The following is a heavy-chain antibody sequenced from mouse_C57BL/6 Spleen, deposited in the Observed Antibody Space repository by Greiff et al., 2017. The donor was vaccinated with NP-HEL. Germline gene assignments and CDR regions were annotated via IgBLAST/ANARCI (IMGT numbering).Heavy chain of an antibody. J-gene: IGHJ1*03. Sequence: VKLMESGPGLVAPSQSLSITCTVSGFSLTSYAISWVRQPPGKGLEWLGVIWTGGGTNYNSALKSRLSISKDNSKSQVFLKMNSLQTDDTARYYCAREVDDYDVLYFDVWGTGTTVTVSS. CDR2: IWTGGGT. V-gene: IGHV2-9-1*01. CDR1: GFSLTSYA. D-gene: IGHD2-4*01. CDR3: AREVDDYDVLYFDV.